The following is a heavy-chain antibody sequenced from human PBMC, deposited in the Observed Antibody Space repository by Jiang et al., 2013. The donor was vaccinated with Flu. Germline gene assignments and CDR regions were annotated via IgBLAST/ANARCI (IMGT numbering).Heavy chain of an antibody. CDR2: IDPSDSDI. Sequence: GAEVKKPGESLKISCKGSGYSFTSYWISWVRQMPGKGLEWMGRIDPSDSDINYRPSFQGHVTISADKSISTAYLQWSSLKASDTAMYYCARVGYCSGGCMDVWGKGTTVTVSS. CDR1: GYSFTSYW. CDR3: ARVGYCSGGCMDV. V-gene: IGHV5-10-1*01. J-gene: IGHJ6*04. D-gene: IGHD2-15*01.